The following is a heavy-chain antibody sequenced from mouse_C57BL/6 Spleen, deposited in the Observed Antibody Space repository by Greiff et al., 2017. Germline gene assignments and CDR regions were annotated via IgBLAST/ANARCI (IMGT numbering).Heavy chain of an antibody. CDR1: GFTFSDYG. CDR3: ARQNYYCSSYGWCVDV. D-gene: IGHD1-1*01. Sequence: EVQRVESGGGLVQPGGSLKLSCAASGFTFSDYGMAWVRQAPRKGPEWVAFISNLAYSIYYADTVTGRFTISRENAKNTLYLEMSSLRSEDTAMYYCARQNYYCSSYGWCVDVWGTGTTVTVSS. CDR2: ISNLAYSI. V-gene: IGHV5-15*01. J-gene: IGHJ1*03.